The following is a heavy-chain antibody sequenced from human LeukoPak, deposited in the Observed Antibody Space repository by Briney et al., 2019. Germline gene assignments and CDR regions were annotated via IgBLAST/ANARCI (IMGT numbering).Heavy chain of an antibody. CDR3: ARDVAYTIFGVVIRHDAFDI. J-gene: IGHJ3*02. V-gene: IGHV1-2*02. CDR1: GYTFTGYY. CDR2: INPKSGGT. D-gene: IGHD3-3*01. Sequence: ASVKVSCKASGYTFTGYYMHWVRQAPGQGLEWMGWINPKSGGTNYAQKLQGRVTITTDTSTSTAYMELRSLRSDDTAVYYCARDVAYTIFGVVIRHDAFDIWGQGTMVTVSS.